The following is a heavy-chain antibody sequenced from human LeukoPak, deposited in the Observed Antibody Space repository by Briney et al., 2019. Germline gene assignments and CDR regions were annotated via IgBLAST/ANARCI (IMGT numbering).Heavy chain of an antibody. CDR1: GYTFTSNY. Sequence: ASVKVSCTASGYTFTSNYMHGVRQAPGQGLEWMGIINPSGGSTTYAQKFQGRVTLTRDTSTSTVYMELSSLRSEDTAVYYCARERRRSYYSDAFDIWGQGTMVTVSS. V-gene: IGHV1-46*01. J-gene: IGHJ3*02. D-gene: IGHD1-26*01. CDR2: INPSGGST. CDR3: ARERRRSYYSDAFDI.